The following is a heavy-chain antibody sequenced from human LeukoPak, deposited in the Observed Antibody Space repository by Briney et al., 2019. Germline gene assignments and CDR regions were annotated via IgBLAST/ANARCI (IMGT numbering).Heavy chain of an antibody. Sequence: ASVKVSCKASGGTFSSYAISWVRQAPGQGLEWMGGIIPICGTANYAQKCQGRVTITADESTSTAYMELSSLRSEDTAVYYCARYAVGYSYGYDPKLPWYYYMDVWGKGTTVTVSS. J-gene: IGHJ6*03. CDR2: IIPICGTA. CDR3: ARYAVGYSYGYDPKLPWYYYMDV. V-gene: IGHV1-69*01. CDR1: GGTFSSYA. D-gene: IGHD5-18*01.